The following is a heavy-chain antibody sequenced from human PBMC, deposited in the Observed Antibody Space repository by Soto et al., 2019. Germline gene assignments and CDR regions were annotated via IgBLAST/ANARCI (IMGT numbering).Heavy chain of an antibody. V-gene: IGHV3-66*01. CDR1: GFTVSTNY. D-gene: IGHD3-16*01. CDR3: ARDPWAADY. Sequence: EVQLVESGGGLVQPGGSLRLSCAASGFTVSTNYMSWVRQAPGKGLEWVSVIYSGGSTFYADSVSGRFTISRDNSKNTVKLQMDSLRAEDTAVYYCARDPWAADYWGQGTLVTVSS. J-gene: IGHJ4*02. CDR2: IYSGGST.